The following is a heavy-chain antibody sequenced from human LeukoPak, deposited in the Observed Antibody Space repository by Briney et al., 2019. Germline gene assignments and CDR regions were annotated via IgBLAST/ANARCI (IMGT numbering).Heavy chain of an antibody. Sequence: PSETLSLTCTVSGGSISSYYWSWIRQPPGKGLEWIGYIYYSGSTNYNPSLKSRVTISVDTSKNQFSLKLSSVTAADTAVYYCARGTTVTIDYWGQGTLVTVSS. J-gene: IGHJ4*02. CDR1: GGSISSYY. CDR2: IYYSGST. D-gene: IGHD4-11*01. CDR3: ARGTTVTIDY. V-gene: IGHV4-59*01.